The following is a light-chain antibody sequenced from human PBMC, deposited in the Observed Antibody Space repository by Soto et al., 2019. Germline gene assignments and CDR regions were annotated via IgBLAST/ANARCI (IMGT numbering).Light chain of an antibody. V-gene: IGKV3-11*01. J-gene: IGKJ4*01. CDR2: DAS. Sequence: EIVLTQSPGTLSLSPGERATLSCRASQSGSDSYLAWYQQKPGQPPRLLIYDASNRATGIPARFSGSGSGTDFTLTISSLEPEDFAVYYCQQRSNWPLTFGGGTKVDIK. CDR3: QQRSNWPLT. CDR1: QSGSDSY.